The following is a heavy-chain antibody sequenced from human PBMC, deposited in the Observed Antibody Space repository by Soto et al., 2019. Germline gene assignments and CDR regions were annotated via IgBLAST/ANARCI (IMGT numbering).Heavy chain of an antibody. Sequence: PSETLSLTCTVSGGSISSYYWSWIRQPPGKGLEWIGYIYYSGSTNYNPSLKSRVTISVDTSKNQFSLKLSSVTAADTAVYYCARYDIVGGRGFDPWGQGTLVTVSS. J-gene: IGHJ5*02. V-gene: IGHV4-59*01. CDR2: IYYSGST. D-gene: IGHD3-9*01. CDR3: ARYDIVGGRGFDP. CDR1: GGSISSYY.